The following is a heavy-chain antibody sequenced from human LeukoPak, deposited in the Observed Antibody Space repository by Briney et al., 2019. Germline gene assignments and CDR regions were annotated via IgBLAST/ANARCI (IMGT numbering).Heavy chain of an antibody. CDR1: GGSISSGGYS. CDR2: IYYSGST. V-gene: IGHV4-31*11. J-gene: IGHJ3*02. CDR3: ARDDYYDSSRAFDI. Sequence: PSETLSLTCAVSGGSISSGGYSWSWIRQHPGKGLEWIGYIYYSGSTYYNPSLKSRVTISLDTSKNQFSLKLSSVTAADTAVYYCARDDYYDSSRAFDIWGQGTMVTVSS. D-gene: IGHD3-22*01.